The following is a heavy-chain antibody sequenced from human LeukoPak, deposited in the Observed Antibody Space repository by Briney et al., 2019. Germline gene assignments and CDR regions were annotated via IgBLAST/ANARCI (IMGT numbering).Heavy chain of an antibody. V-gene: IGHV3-23*01. CDR3: AKVARITIFGVVINQGRGGFDY. CDR1: GFTFSSYA. CDR2: ISGSGGST. J-gene: IGHJ4*02. Sequence: PGGSLRLSCAASGFTFSSYAMSWVRQAPGKGLEWVSAISGSGGSTYYADSVKGRFTISRDNSKNTLYLQMNSLRAEDTAVYYCAKVARITIFGVVINQGRGGFDYWGQGTLVTVSS. D-gene: IGHD3-3*01.